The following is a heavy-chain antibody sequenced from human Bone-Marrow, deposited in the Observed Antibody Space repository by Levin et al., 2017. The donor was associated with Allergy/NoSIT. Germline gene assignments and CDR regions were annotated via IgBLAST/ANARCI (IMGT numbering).Heavy chain of an antibody. CDR1: GFTFSSYW. V-gene: IGHV3-74*01. J-gene: IGHJ4*02. CDR2: INRDGTSI. Sequence: GGSLRLSCAASGFTFSSYWMHWVRQAPGKGLVWVSHINRDGTSINQADSVKGRFTISRDNAKNTLYLQMNSLRVEDTAVYYCVRDEGYCTGTTCVRGYDYWGQGTLVTVSS. CDR3: VRDEGYCTGTTCVRGYDY. D-gene: IGHD2-2*01.